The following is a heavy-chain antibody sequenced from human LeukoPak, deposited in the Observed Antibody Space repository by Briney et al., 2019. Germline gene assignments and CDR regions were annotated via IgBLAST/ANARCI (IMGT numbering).Heavy chain of an antibody. CDR2: IYYSSIT. CDR3: ARWEASRVAFDI. D-gene: IGHD1-26*01. J-gene: IGHJ3*02. Sequence: SETLSLTCTVSGGSISTYYWSWIRQPPGRGLEWIGYIYYSSITDYSPTLKSRVTISIDTSKKQFSLKLSSVTAADTAVYYCARWEASRVAFDIWGQGTLVTVSS. CDR1: GGSISTYY. V-gene: IGHV4-59*01.